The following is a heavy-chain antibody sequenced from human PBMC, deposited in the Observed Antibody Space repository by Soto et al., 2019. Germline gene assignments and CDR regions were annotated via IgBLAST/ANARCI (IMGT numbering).Heavy chain of an antibody. CDR2: IYTSGTT. Sequence: GGSLRLSWAASGFTVSSNYMSLVRQAPGKGLEWVSVIYTSGTTYYADSVKGRFTISRDNSKNTLYLQMNSLRAEDTAVYYCARDPITMVRGYYYYYMDVWGKGTTVTVSS. CDR3: ARDPITMVRGYYYYYMDV. J-gene: IGHJ6*03. D-gene: IGHD3-10*01. V-gene: IGHV3-66*01. CDR1: GFTVSSNY.